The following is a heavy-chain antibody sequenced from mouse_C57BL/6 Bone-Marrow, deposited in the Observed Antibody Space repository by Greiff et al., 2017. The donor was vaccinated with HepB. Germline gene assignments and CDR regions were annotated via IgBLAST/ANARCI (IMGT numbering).Heavy chain of an antibody. D-gene: IGHD2-1*01. CDR2: IDPANGNT. CDR1: GFNIKNTY. Sequence: VQLQQSVAELVRPGASVKLSCTASGFNIKNTYMHWVKQRPEQGLEWIGRIDPANGNTKYAPKFQGKATITADTSSNTAYMQLSSLTTEDSAIYYCARWGYGNSPLFAYWGQGTLVTVSA. CDR3: ARWGYGNSPLFAY. V-gene: IGHV14-3*01. J-gene: IGHJ3*01.